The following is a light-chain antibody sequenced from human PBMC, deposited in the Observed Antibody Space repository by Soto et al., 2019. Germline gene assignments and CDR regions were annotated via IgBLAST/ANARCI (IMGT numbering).Light chain of an antibody. CDR2: GAS. CDR3: QQYGSSLLT. CDR1: QRVSNNY. Sequence: EIVLTQSPGTLSLSPGGGATLSCRASQRVSNNYLAWYQQKPGQAPRLLIHGASSRATGIPDRFSGSGSGTDFTLTIRKLEPEDFAVYYCQQYGSSLLTFGGGTKVEI. V-gene: IGKV3-20*01. J-gene: IGKJ4*01.